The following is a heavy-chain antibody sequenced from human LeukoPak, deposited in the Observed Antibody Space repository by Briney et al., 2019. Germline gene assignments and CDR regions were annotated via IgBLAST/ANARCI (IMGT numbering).Heavy chain of an antibody. CDR3: ARDTGYGDYVGSFDY. Sequence: VASVKVSCKASGYTFTGYYMHWVRPAPGQGLEWMGWINPNSGSTNYAQKFQGRVTMTRDTSISTAYMELSRLRSDDTAVYDCARDTGYGDYVGSFDYWGQGTLVTVSS. V-gene: IGHV1-2*02. J-gene: IGHJ4*02. D-gene: IGHD4-17*01. CDR1: GYTFTGYY. CDR2: INPNSGST.